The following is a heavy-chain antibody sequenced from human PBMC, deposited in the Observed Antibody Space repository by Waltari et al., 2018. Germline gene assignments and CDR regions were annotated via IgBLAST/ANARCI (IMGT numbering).Heavy chain of an antibody. CDR1: GYSFTSYW. J-gene: IGHJ5*02. V-gene: IGHV5-51*01. CDR3: AWFRELKYPRGWFDP. D-gene: IGHD3-10*01. Sequence: EVQLVQSGAEVKKPGESLKISCKGSGYSFTSYWIGWVRQMPGKGLEWMGISSPGESDTIYRPSFQGQVTISADKSISTAYLQWSSLKASDTAMYYCAWFRELKYPRGWFDPWGQGTLVTVSS. CDR2: SSPGESDT.